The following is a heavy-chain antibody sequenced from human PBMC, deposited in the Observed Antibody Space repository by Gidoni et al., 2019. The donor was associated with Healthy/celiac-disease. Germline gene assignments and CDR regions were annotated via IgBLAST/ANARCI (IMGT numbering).Heavy chain of an antibody. CDR3: ARGRWGSGSYYHDY. CDR1: GFTFSSYS. CDR2: ISSSSSYI. V-gene: IGHV3-21*01. J-gene: IGHJ4*02. Sequence: EVQLVESGGVLVKPGGSLRLSCAASGFTFSSYSMNWVRQAPGKGLEWVSSISSSSSYIYYADSVKGRFTISRDNAKNSLYLQMNSLRAEDTAVYYCARGRWGSGSYYHDYWGQGTLVTVSS. D-gene: IGHD3-10*01.